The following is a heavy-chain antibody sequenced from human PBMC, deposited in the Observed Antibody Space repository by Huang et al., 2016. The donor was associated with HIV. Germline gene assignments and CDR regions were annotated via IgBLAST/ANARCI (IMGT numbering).Heavy chain of an antibody. Sequence: EVQFVESGGGLVKPGRSLRLSCTASGFTFGNYGMSWFRQAQGKGLEWVGFSRSKDYSETTEDAASVKGRFTISRDDSKSIAYLQMNSLKPEDTAVYYCTRDSVYPNYYDGSGFYFDYWGQGTLVTVSS. CDR1: GFTFGNYG. CDR3: TRDSVYPNYYDGSGFYFDY. CDR2: SRSKDYSETT. V-gene: IGHV3-49*05. J-gene: IGHJ4*02. D-gene: IGHD3-22*01.